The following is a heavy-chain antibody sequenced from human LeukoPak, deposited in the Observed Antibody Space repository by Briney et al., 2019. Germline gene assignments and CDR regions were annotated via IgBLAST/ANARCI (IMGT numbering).Heavy chain of an antibody. CDR2: INPNGGST. D-gene: IGHD6-19*01. J-gene: IGHJ4*02. Sequence: GASVKISCKASGYIFISYYMHWVRQAPGQGLEWMGIINPNGGSTNYAQKFQGRVTMTRDTSTSTVYMELSSLRSEDAAVYYCARDRAVASYFDYWGQGTLVTVSS. V-gene: IGHV1-46*01. CDR3: ARDRAVASYFDY. CDR1: GYIFISYY.